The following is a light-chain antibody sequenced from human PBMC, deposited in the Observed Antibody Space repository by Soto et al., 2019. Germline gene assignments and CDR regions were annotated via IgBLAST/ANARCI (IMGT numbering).Light chain of an antibody. J-gene: IGLJ1*01. CDR3: CSYTSSITYV. V-gene: IGLV2-14*02. Sequence: QSALTQPASVSGSPGQSVTISCTGTSSDIGSYNLVSWYQRHPGRAPKLMVYEGSRRPSGVSNRFSGSKSGNTASLTISGLQAEDEADYFCCSYTSSITYVFGTGTKLTVL. CDR2: EGS. CDR1: SSDIGSYNL.